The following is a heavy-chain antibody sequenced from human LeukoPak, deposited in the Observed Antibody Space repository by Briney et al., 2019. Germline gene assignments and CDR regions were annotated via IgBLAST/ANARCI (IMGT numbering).Heavy chain of an antibody. CDR3: ARNTHYSSGWSSY. J-gene: IGHJ4*02. Sequence: GGSLRLSCAASGFTFSDYYVSWIRQAPGKGLEWVSYISSSGSTIYYADSVKGRFTNSRDNAKNSLYLQMNSLRAEDTAVYYCARNTHYSSGWSSYWGQGTLVTVSS. D-gene: IGHD6-19*01. CDR1: GFTFSDYY. CDR2: ISSSGSTI. V-gene: IGHV3-11*01.